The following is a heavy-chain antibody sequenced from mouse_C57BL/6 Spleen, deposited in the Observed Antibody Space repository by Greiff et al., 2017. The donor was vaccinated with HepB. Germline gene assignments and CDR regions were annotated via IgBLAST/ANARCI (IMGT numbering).Heavy chain of an antibody. Sequence: VQGVESGPELVKPGASVKISCKASGYAFSSSWMNWVKQRPGKGLEWIGRIYPGDGDTNYNGKFKGKATLTADKSSSTAYMQLSSLTSEDSAVYFCADSSGLSWFAYWGQGTLVTVSA. CDR3: ADSSGLSWFAY. J-gene: IGHJ3*01. CDR2: IYPGDGDT. V-gene: IGHV1-82*01. D-gene: IGHD3-2*02. CDR1: GYAFSSSW.